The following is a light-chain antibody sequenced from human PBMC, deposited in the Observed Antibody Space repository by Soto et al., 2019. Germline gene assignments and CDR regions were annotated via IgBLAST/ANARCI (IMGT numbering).Light chain of an antibody. Sequence: QSALTQPASVSESPVQSITISCAGTSSDVGGYNYVSWYQQLPDKAPKLMIYEVSNRPSGVSNRFSGSKSGNTASLTISGLQAEDEADYYCTSDTSSSTYVFGTGTKVTVL. CDR2: EVS. CDR3: TSDTSSSTYV. V-gene: IGLV2-14*01. CDR1: SSDVGGYNY. J-gene: IGLJ1*01.